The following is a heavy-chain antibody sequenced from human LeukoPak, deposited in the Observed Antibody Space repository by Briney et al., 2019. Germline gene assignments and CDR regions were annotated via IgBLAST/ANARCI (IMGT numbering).Heavy chain of an antibody. Sequence: SVKVSCKASGYTFTSYYMHWVRQAPGQGLEWMGGIIPIFGTANYAQKFQGRVTITADESTSTAYMELSSLRSEDTAVYYCAEAPLGGPRYFQHWGQGTLVTVSS. CDR3: AEAPLGGPRYFQH. CDR1: GYTFTSYY. V-gene: IGHV1-69*13. J-gene: IGHJ1*01. CDR2: IIPIFGTA. D-gene: IGHD3-16*01.